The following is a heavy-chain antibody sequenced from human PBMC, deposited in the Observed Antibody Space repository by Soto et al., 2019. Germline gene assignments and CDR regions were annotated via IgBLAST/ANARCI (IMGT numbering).Heavy chain of an antibody. CDR3: ARDVSTWHHNQNKFDY. CDR2: ISSSGSYI. V-gene: IGHV3-21*01. Sequence: PGGSLRLSCATSGLTFSSYSINWVRQAPGKGLEWVSSISSSGSYIYYADSVKGRFTISRDNAKNSLYLQMNSLTAEDTSVYYCARDVSTWHHNQNKFDYWGQGTLVTVSS. J-gene: IGHJ4*02. CDR1: GLTFSSYS. D-gene: IGHD2-2*01.